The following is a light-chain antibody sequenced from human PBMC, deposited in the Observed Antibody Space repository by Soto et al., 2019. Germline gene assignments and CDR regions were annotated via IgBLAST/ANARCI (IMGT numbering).Light chain of an antibody. J-gene: IGKJ4*01. Sequence: DVQITPSPSTLSASVGDRVTITCRASHSISSWLAWYQQKPGKVPKLLIYAASTLQTGVPSRFSGSGSGTDFTLTISSLQPEDSASYYCQQSYSSWATFGGGTKVDIK. CDR3: QQSYSSWAT. V-gene: IGKV1-5*01. CDR1: HSISSW. CDR2: AAS.